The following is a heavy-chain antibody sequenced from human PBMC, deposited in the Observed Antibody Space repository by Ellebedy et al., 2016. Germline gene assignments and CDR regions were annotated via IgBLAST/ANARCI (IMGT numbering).Heavy chain of an antibody. CDR2: IYYSGST. D-gene: IGHD3-10*01. J-gene: IGHJ4*02. CDR3: ARGYYGSGSYDY. CDR1: GGSISSGDYY. V-gene: IGHV4-30-4*01. Sequence: SETLSLXXTVSGGSISSGDYYWSWIRQPPGKGLEWIGYIYYSGSTYYNPSLKSRVTISVDTSKNQFSLKLSSVTAADTAVYYCARGYYGSGSYDYWGQGTLVTVSS.